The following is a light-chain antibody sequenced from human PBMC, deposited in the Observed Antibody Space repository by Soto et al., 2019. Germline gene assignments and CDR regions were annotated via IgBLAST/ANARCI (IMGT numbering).Light chain of an antibody. CDR1: QSLSGW. J-gene: IGKJ2*01. CDR2: KAS. CDR3: QQYNRLYT. Sequence: DIQMTQSPSTLSASVGDRVTITCRASQSLSGWLAWYQQKPGKAPKLLIYKASTLESGVPSRFSGSESGTEFTPTISSLQPDDVATYYCQQYNRLYTFGQGTKLNIK. V-gene: IGKV1-5*03.